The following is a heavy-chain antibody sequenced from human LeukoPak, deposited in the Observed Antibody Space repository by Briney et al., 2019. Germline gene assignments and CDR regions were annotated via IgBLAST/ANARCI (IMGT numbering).Heavy chain of an antibody. CDR3: ARDGSPPYSSGWYNFDY. V-gene: IGHV3-30-3*01. CDR2: ISYDGGNK. D-gene: IGHD6-19*01. Sequence: GGSLRLSCAASGFTLSSYAMHWVRQAPGKGLEWVAVISYDGGNKYYADSVKGRFTISRDNSKNTLYLQMNSLRAEDTAVYYGARDGSPPYSSGWYNFDYWGQGTLVTVSS. CDR1: GFTLSSYA. J-gene: IGHJ4*02.